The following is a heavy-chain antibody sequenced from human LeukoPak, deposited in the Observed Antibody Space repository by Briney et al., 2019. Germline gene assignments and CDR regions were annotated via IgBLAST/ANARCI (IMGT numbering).Heavy chain of an antibody. CDR1: GGSINSHY. Sequence: SETLSLTCTVSGGSINSHYWSWIRQPPGKGSEWIGYIYYRGSTKYNPSLKSRVTMSVDTSKNQFSLKLTSVTAADTAVYYCARDPGFCTTATCYSAQNWFDPWGQGTLVTVSS. CDR3: ARDPGFCTTATCYSAQNWFDP. V-gene: IGHV4-59*11. D-gene: IGHD2-21*01. CDR2: IYYRGST. J-gene: IGHJ5*02.